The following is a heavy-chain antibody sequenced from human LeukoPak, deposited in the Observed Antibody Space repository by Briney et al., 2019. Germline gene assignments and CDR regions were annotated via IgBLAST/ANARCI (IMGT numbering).Heavy chain of an antibody. D-gene: IGHD5-18*01. Sequence: GGSLRLSCAASGFTVSSNYMSWVRQAPGKGLEWVSVIYSGGSTYYADSVKGRFTISRDNSKNTLYLQMNSLRAEDTAVYYCASTLAPGYSYGWESYYYYYGVDVWGQGTTVTVSS. V-gene: IGHV3-66*01. J-gene: IGHJ6*02. CDR2: IYSGGST. CDR1: GFTVSSNY. CDR3: ASTLAPGYSYGWESYYYYYGVDV.